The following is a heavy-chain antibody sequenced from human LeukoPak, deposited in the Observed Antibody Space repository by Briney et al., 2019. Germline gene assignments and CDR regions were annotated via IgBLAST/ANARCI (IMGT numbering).Heavy chain of an antibody. D-gene: IGHD2-8*02. V-gene: IGHV3-7*01. CDR2: IKQDGSEK. Sequence: PGGSLRLSCAASGFTFSNYWMSWVRQAPGKGLEWVAKIKQDGSEKYYVDSVKGRLTISRDNGKNTLYLQMDTLRAEDTAVYYCARDARTDSPFSWSDPWGQGTLVPVSS. J-gene: IGHJ5*02. CDR1: GFTFSNYW. CDR3: ARDARTDSPFSWSDP.